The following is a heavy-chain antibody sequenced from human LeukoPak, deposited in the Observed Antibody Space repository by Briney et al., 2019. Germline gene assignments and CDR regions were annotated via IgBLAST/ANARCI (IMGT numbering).Heavy chain of an antibody. CDR3: AKDRRAVAGFDY. CDR1: GFTFSRHG. Sequence: GGSLRLSCAASGFTFSRHGMHWVRQAPGKGLECIAAISYDGSEKFFTDSVKGRFTISRDNSKNTLYLQMNSLRPEDTAVYYCAKDRRAVAGFDYWGQGTLVTVSS. V-gene: IGHV3-30*18. CDR2: ISYDGSEK. D-gene: IGHD6-19*01. J-gene: IGHJ4*02.